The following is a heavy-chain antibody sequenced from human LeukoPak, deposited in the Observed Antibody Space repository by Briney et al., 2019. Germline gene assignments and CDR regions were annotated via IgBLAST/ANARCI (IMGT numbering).Heavy chain of an antibody. CDR2: IYQGGIT. D-gene: IGHD3-10*01. V-gene: IGHV4-4*02. Sequence: SETLSLTCAVSGGSISNINWWSWVRQPPGKGLEWVATIYQGGITHYNPSLKSRVTISVDKSKNQFSLKLNSVTAADTAVYYCARGRPSVTMVRGVTLLDYWGQGTLVTVSS. CDR1: GGSISNINW. CDR3: ARGRPSVTMVRGVTLLDY. J-gene: IGHJ4*02.